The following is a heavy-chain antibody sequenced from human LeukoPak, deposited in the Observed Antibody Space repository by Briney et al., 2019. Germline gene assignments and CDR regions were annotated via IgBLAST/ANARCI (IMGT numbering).Heavy chain of an antibody. D-gene: IGHD6-25*01. CDR3: ARKADTSTYYLDY. J-gene: IGHJ4*02. V-gene: IGHV4-4*02. CDR2: IYHSGST. CDR1: GGSISSSNW. Sequence: PSETLSLTCAVSGGSISSSNWWTWLRQSPRKGPEWIGEIYHSGSTNYNPSLKSRVTISVDRSRNQFSLKLTSVTAADTAVYDCARKADTSTYYLDYGCQGTPVTVSS.